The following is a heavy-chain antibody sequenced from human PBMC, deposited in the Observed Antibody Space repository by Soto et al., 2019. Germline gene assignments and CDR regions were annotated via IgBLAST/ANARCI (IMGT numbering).Heavy chain of an antibody. V-gene: IGHV3-30*18. J-gene: IGHJ4*02. CDR2: ISYDGSNK. CDR3: AKDSYFDY. CDR1: GFTFSSYG. Sequence: QVQLVESGGGVVQPGRSLRLSCAASGFTFSSYGMHWVRQAPGKGLEWVAVISYDGSNKYYADSVKGRFTISRDNSKNTLYLQMNSLRAEDTAVYYCAKDSYFDYWGQRPLVTVSS.